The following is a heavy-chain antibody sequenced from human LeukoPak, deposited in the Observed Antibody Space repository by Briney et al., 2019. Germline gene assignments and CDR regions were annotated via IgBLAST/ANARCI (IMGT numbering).Heavy chain of an antibody. Sequence: GGSLRLSCAASGFTFDDYAMHWVRQAPGKGLEWVSGISWNSGSIGYADSVKGRFTISRDNSKNTLYLQMNSLRAEDTAVYYCAKSTHPTRSGGSLHGWGQGTLVTVSS. J-gene: IGHJ4*02. D-gene: IGHD2-15*01. CDR1: GFTFDDYA. CDR3: AKSTHPTRSGGSLHG. CDR2: ISWNSGSI. V-gene: IGHV3-9*01.